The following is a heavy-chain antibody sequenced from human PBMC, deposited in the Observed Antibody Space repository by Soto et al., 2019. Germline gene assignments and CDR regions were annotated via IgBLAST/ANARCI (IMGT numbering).Heavy chain of an antibody. V-gene: IGHV1-46*01. Sequence: ASVKVSCKASGYTFTSYYMPWVRQAPGQGLEWMGIINPSGGSTSYAQKFQGRVTMTRDTSTSTVYMELSSLRSEDTAVYYCARVHCSSTSCYPTLLGKYYYGMDLWGQGTTVTVSS. CDR1: GYTFTSYY. CDR3: ARVHCSSTSCYPTLLGKYYYGMDL. D-gene: IGHD2-2*01. J-gene: IGHJ6*02. CDR2: INPSGGST.